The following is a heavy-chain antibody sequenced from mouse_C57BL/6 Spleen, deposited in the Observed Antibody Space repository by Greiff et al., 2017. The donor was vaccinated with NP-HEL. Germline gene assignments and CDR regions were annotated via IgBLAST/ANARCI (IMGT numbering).Heavy chain of an antibody. Sequence: VQLKESGPGLAKPSQTLSLTCSVTGYSITSDYWNWIRKFPGNKLEYMGYISYSGSTYYNPSLKSRISITRDTSKNQYYLQLNSVTTEDTATYYCARYKRDYYGTSYFDVWGTGTTVTVSS. V-gene: IGHV3-8*01. CDR2: ISYSGST. D-gene: IGHD1-1*01. J-gene: IGHJ1*03. CDR3: ARYKRDYYGTSYFDV. CDR1: GYSITSDY.